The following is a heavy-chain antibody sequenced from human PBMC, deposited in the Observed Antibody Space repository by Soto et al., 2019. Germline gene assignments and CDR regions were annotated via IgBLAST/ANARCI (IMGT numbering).Heavy chain of an antibody. CDR3: ASLRYFDLFDY. CDR2: ISSSSSYI. V-gene: IGHV3-21*01. Sequence: GSLRLSCAASGFTFSSYSMNWVRQAPGKGLEWVSSISSSSSYIYYADSVKGRFTISRDNAKNSLYLQMNSLRAEDTAVYYCASLRYFDLFDYWGQGTLVTVSS. J-gene: IGHJ4*02. CDR1: GFTFSSYS. D-gene: IGHD3-9*01.